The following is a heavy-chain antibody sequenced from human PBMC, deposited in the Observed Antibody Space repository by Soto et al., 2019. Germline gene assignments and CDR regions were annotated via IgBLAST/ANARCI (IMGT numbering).Heavy chain of an antibody. CDR3: ARGWGYDSTDYYYAY. V-gene: IGHV1-69*01. J-gene: IGHJ4*02. CDR2: IIPIFGTA. D-gene: IGHD3-22*01. Sequence: QVQLVQSGAEVRKPGSSVRVSCKASGGSFNRHTISWVRQAPGQGLEWMGGIIPIFGTANHAQKFQGRVKIIPHESTSTVHMALTSLRSDATAIYYCARGWGYDSTDYYYAYWGQGTLVIVSS. CDR1: GGSFNRHT.